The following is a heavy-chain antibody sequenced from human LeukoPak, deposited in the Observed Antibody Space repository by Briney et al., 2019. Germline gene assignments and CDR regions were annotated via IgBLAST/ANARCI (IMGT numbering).Heavy chain of an antibody. CDR1: GFTFSSYG. CDR3: TRNSGWYGLS. Sequence: GGSLRLSCAASGFTFSSYGMSWVRQAPGKGLEWVSAISGSGGSTYYAELVKGRFTISRDNSNNTLFLHLNSLRGEDTAVYYCTRNSGWYGLSWGQGTLVTVSS. V-gene: IGHV3-23*01. D-gene: IGHD6-19*01. J-gene: IGHJ1*01. CDR2: ISGSGGST.